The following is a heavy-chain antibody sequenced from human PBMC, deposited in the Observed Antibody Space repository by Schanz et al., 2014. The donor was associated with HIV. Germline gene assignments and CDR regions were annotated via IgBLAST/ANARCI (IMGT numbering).Heavy chain of an antibody. D-gene: IGHD6-13*01. V-gene: IGHV3-33*05. Sequence: QVQLVESGGGVVQPGRSLRLSCAASGFTFSHYGMHWVRQAPGKGLEWVAVISYDGSNKYYADSVNGRFTISRDNAKNSMFLQMNSLRGEDTAVYYCAREKDLGYSSTLGFWGQGTLVTVSS. CDR2: ISYDGSNK. CDR3: AREKDLGYSSTLGF. J-gene: IGHJ4*02. CDR1: GFTFSHYG.